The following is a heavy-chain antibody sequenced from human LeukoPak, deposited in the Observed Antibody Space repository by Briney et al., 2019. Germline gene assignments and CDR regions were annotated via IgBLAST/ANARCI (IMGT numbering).Heavy chain of an antibody. Sequence: SETLSLTCTVSGGSISSSSYYWGWIRQPPGKGLEWIGSIYYSGSTYYNPSLKSRVTISVDTSKNQFSLKLSSVTAADTAVYYCAREQQLSFDPWGQGTLVTVSS. J-gene: IGHJ5*02. CDR3: AREQQLSFDP. V-gene: IGHV4-39*07. CDR2: IYYSGST. D-gene: IGHD6-13*01. CDR1: GGSISSSSYY.